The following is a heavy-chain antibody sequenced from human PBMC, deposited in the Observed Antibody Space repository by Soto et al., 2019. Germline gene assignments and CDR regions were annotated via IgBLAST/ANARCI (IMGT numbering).Heavy chain of an antibody. CDR1: GFTFSTTW. Sequence: GGSLSLSCAASGFTFSTTWMNWVRQAPGKGLEWVGHIKSEIDGGTTDYAAAVKGRFTISRDDSKNTLHLQMNSLKSEDTAVYYCTTFFDLYWGQGTLVTVSS. CDR3: TTFFDLY. J-gene: IGHJ4*02. D-gene: IGHD3-3*01. V-gene: IGHV3-15*01. CDR2: IKSEIDGGTT.